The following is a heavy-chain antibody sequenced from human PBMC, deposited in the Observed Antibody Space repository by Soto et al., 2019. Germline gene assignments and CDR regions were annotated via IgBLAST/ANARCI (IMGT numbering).Heavy chain of an antibody. Sequence: ASVKVSCKVSGYTLTELSMHWVRQAPGKGLEWMGGFDPEDGETIYAQKFQGRVTMTEDTSTDTAYMELSSLRSEDTAVYYCAPISPGGVTIFGVTPFDPWGQGTLVTVSS. J-gene: IGHJ5*02. CDR1: GYTLTELS. D-gene: IGHD3-3*01. CDR3: APISPGGVTIFGVTPFDP. V-gene: IGHV1-24*01. CDR2: FDPEDGET.